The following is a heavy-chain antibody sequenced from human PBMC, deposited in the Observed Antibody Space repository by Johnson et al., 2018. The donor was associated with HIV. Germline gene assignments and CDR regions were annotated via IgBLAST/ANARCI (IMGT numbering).Heavy chain of an antibody. CDR1: GFTFSSYW. J-gene: IGHJ3*01. CDR2: TNSDGSST. V-gene: IGHV3-74*02. CDR3: ARSGPNWAFDF. D-gene: IGHD1-1*01. Sequence: VQLVESGGGVVRPGGSLRLSCAASGFTFSSYWMHWFRQVPGNGLVWVSHTNSDGSSTTYADSVKGRFTISRDNAKNTMFVQMNSLRAEDTAVYYCARSGPNWAFDFWGQGTMVTVSS.